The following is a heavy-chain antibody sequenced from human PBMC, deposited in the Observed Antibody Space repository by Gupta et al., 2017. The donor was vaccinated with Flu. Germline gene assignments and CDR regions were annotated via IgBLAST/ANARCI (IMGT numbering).Heavy chain of an antibody. Sequence: EVQLLQSGGGLVQTGGSLRLSCGASGFIFSNYAMSWVRQAPGKGLEWVSGITSGGGDSYYTDSVKGRFTISRDNSRNTLYLQMNSLRAEDSATYYCAKENSPIGKPLLDYWGQGTLVTVSS. J-gene: IGHJ4*02. CDR2: ITSGGGDS. CDR1: GFIFSNYA. D-gene: IGHD1-14*01. CDR3: AKENSPIGKPLLDY. V-gene: IGHV3-23*01.